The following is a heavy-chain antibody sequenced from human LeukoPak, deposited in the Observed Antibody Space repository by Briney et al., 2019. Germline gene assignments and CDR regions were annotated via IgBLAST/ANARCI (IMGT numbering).Heavy chain of an antibody. CDR2: ISSSSSTI. D-gene: IGHD5-24*01. CDR3: ARSGRDGYKGGWYFDL. CDR1: GFTFSSYS. J-gene: IGHJ2*01. V-gene: IGHV3-48*01. Sequence: QPGGSLRLSCAASGFTFSSYSMNWVRQAPGKGLEWVSYISSSSSTIYYADSVKGRFTISRDNAKNSLYLQMNSLRAEDTAVYYCARSGRDGYKGGWYFDLRGRGTLVTVSS.